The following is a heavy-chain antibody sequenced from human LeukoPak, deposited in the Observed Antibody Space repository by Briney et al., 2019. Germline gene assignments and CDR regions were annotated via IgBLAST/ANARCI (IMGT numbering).Heavy chain of an antibody. Sequence: SETLSLTCTVSGDSINSLDLWSRVRQPPGKGLEWIGEMYLSGTTHSNPSVKSRVTISIDKSKNQFFLNLSSVTAADTAVYYCAGLVGRYSSGLYYYYFDYWGQGTLVTVSS. V-gene: IGHV4-4*02. D-gene: IGHD3-22*01. CDR2: MYLSGTT. J-gene: IGHJ4*02. CDR3: AGLVGRYSSGLYYYYFDY. CDR1: GDSINSLDL.